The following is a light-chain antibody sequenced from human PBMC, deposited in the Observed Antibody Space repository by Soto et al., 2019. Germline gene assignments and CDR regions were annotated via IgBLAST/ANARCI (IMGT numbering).Light chain of an antibody. CDR1: SGHSNYA. J-gene: IGLJ1*01. Sequence: QSVLTQSPSASASLGASVKITCTLSSGHSNYAIAWHQQQPEKGPRYLMKVTSDGSHRQGDWIPARFSGSSSGAQRYLTIAILHSEYEADYYCQTWGTGIRVFGTGTKLTVL. CDR2: VTSDGSH. V-gene: IGLV4-69*01. CDR3: QTWGTGIRV.